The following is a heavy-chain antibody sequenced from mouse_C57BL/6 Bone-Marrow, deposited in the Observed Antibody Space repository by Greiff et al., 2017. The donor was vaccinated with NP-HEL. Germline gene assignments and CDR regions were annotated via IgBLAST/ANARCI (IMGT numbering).Heavy chain of an antibody. CDR2: ISDGGSYT. J-gene: IGHJ3*01. D-gene: IGHD1-1*01. CDR1: GFTFSSYA. V-gene: IGHV5-4*01. CDR3: ARDEVLPFAY. Sequence: EVKLVESGGGLVKPGGSLKLSCAASGFTFSSYAMSWVRQTPEKRLEWVATISDGGSYTYYPDNVKGRFTISRDNAKNNLYLQMSHLKSEDTAMYYCARDEVLPFAYWGQGTLVTVSA.